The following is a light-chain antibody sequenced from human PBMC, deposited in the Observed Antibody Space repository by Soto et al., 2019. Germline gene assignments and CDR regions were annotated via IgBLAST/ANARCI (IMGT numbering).Light chain of an antibody. Sequence: QSVLTQPPSASGTPGQRVTISCSGSSSNIGSNTVNWYQQLPGTAPKLLIFSNNQRPSGVPDRFSGSKSGTSASLAISGLQTEDEADYYCTSYTRTRNLLFGGGTKVTVL. CDR2: SNN. J-gene: IGLJ2*01. CDR3: TSYTRTRNLL. V-gene: IGLV1-44*01. CDR1: SSNIGSNT.